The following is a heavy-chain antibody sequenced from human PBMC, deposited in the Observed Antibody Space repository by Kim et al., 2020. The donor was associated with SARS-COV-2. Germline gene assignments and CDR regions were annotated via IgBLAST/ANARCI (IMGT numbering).Heavy chain of an antibody. V-gene: IGHV1-8*01. D-gene: IGHD6-19*01. Sequence: ASVKVSCKASGYTFTNYDINWVRQATGQGLEWMGWMNPNNGNTDYAQKFQGRVTMTRDSSISTAFMELSSLRSDDTAVYYCARGSYSSGPVDYWCQGSLVTVSS. J-gene: IGHJ4*02. CDR1: GYTFTNYD. CDR2: MNPNNGNT. CDR3: ARGSYSSGPVDY.